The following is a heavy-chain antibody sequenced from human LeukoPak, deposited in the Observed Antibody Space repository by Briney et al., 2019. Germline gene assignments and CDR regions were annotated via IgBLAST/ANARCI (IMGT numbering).Heavy chain of an antibody. V-gene: IGHV4-39*01. J-gene: IGHJ3*02. CDR3: ARLSTGDGAFDI. D-gene: IGHD7-27*01. CDR1: GGSITTDFYY. Sequence: SETLSLTCTVSGGSITTDFYYWDWIRQPPGKGLEWIGSIYYSGSTYYNPSLKSRVTIFVDTSKNQFSLKLTSVTAADTAMYYCARLSTGDGAFDIWGQGTMVTVSS. CDR2: IYYSGST.